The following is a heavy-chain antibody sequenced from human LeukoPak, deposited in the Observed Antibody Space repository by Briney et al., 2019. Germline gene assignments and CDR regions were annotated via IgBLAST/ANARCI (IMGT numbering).Heavy chain of an antibody. CDR1: RGSMSGYY. D-gene: IGHD3-22*01. CDR3: ARVQIVVPGNYYFDY. J-gene: IGHJ4*02. Sequence: SETLSLTCTVSRGSMSGYYWSWIRQPPGKGLEWIGYIYYGGSTNYNPSLKSRVTISVDTSKNQFSLKLSSVTAADTAVYYCARVQIVVPGNYYFDYWGQGTLATVSS. V-gene: IGHV4-59*01. CDR2: IYYGGST.